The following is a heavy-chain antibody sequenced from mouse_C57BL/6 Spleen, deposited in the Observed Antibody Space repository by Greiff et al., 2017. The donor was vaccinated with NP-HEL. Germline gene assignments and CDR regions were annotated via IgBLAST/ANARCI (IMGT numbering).Heavy chain of an antibody. CDR1: GFTFTDYY. Sequence: DVMLVESGGGLVQPGGSLSLSCAASGFTFTDYYMSWVRQPPGKALEWLGFIRNKANGYTTEYSASVKGRFTISRDNSQSILYLQMNALRAEDSATYYCARLSYGSTSWFAYWGQGTLVTVSA. D-gene: IGHD1-1*01. CDR2: IRNKANGYTT. CDR3: ARLSYGSTSWFAY. J-gene: IGHJ3*01. V-gene: IGHV7-3*01.